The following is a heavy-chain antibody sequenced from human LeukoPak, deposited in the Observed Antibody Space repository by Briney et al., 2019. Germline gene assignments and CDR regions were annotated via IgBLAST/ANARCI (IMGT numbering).Heavy chain of an antibody. CDR1: GFTLSNHP. V-gene: IGHV3-23*01. J-gene: IGHJ6*02. D-gene: IGHD5-12*01. CDR2: LSDTGDST. CDR3: AKTHYDLLDV. Sequence: PGGSLRLSCTASGFTLSNHPMYWVRQAPGKGLEWVSSLSDTGDSTHYADSVKGRFTISRDSARSALYLQMNSLRAEDTGTYYCAKTHYDLLDVWGQGTTVTVSS.